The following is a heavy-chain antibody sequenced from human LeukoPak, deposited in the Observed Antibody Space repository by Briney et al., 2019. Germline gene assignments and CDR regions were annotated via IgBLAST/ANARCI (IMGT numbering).Heavy chain of an antibody. CDR1: GFILNKAW. V-gene: IGHV3-15*01. Sequence: GGSLILSCAASGFILNKAWMNWVRQAPGKGPEWVGRIKSNNDGGTTDYASPVEGRFIISRDDSKNTIYLQMNRLIIDDTAIYYCTPVMVEDRGFWGQGTLVTVSS. D-gene: IGHD2-21*01. J-gene: IGHJ4*02. CDR3: TPVMVEDRGF. CDR2: IKSNNDGGTT.